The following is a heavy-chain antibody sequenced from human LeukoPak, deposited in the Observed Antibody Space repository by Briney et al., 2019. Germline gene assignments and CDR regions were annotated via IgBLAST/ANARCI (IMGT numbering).Heavy chain of an antibody. CDR2: MYSGGSV. J-gene: IGHJ4*02. Sequence: GGSLRLSCAASGFTFSSYSMNWVRQAPGKGLEWVSVMYSGGSVYYTDSMKGRFTISRDTSKNTLHLQMNSLRVEDTAVYYCAKGGHDNVAGYYTRLRGGYFDSWGQGTLVTVS. V-gene: IGHV3-53*01. CDR3: AKGGHDNVAGYYTRLRGGYFDS. CDR1: GFTFSSYS. D-gene: IGHD3-9*01.